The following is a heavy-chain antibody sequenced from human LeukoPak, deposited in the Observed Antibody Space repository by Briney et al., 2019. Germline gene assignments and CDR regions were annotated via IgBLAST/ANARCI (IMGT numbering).Heavy chain of an antibody. J-gene: IGHJ5*02. CDR1: GGYIDNNY. V-gene: IGHV4-34*01. Sequence: PSETLSLTCTVSGGYIDNNYWSWIRQPPGKGLEWIGEINHSGSTNYNPSLKSRVTISVDTSKNQFSLKLSSVTAADTAVYYCARGSGSYPYWFDPWGQGTLVTVSS. D-gene: IGHD1-26*01. CDR3: ARGSGSYPYWFDP. CDR2: INHSGST.